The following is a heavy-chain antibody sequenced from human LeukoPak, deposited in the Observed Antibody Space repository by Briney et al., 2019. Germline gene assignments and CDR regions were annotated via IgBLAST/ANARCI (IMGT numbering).Heavy chain of an antibody. J-gene: IGHJ3*02. CDR1: GGSISSGGYY. CDR3: ARTPTYYYDSSGYYPSDAFDI. V-gene: IGHV4-31*03. Sequence: SETLSLTCTVSGGSISSGGYYWSWIRQHPGKGLEWIGYIYYSGSTYYNPSLKSRVTMSVDTSKNQFPLKLSSVTAADTAVYYCARTPTYYYDSSGYYPSDAFDIWGQGTMVTVSS. D-gene: IGHD3-22*01. CDR2: IYYSGST.